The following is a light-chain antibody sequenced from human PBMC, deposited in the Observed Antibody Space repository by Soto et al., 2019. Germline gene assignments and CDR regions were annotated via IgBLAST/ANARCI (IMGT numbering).Light chain of an antibody. J-gene: IGLJ1*01. Sequence: QSVLTQPASVSGSPGQSITISCTGTSSDVGGYNYVSWYHQHPGKSPKIMIYEVSNRPSGVSNRFSGSKSGNTASLTISGLQAEDEGDYYCSSYTSSSTHNYVFGTGTKVTVL. CDR2: EVS. V-gene: IGLV2-14*01. CDR1: SSDVGGYNY. CDR3: SSYTSSSTHNYV.